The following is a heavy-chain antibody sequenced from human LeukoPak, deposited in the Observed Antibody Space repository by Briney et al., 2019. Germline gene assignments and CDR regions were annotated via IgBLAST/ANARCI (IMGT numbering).Heavy chain of an antibody. D-gene: IGHD2-15*01. CDR1: GGSISSGSYY. CDR3: AREEGYFCSGGSCYSYYMDV. CDR2: IYTSGSI. Sequence: PSETLSLTCTVSGGSISSGSYYWNWIRQPAGKGLEWIGRIYTSGSINYNPSLKSRVTMSVDTSKNQFSLKLSSVTAADTAVYYCAREEGYFCSGGSCYSYYMDVWGKGTTVTISS. J-gene: IGHJ6*03. V-gene: IGHV4-61*02.